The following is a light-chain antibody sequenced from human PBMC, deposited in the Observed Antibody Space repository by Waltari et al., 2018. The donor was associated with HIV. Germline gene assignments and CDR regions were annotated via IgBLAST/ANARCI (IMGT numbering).Light chain of an antibody. J-gene: IGLJ2*01. CDR3: AAWDDNLSGL. V-gene: IGLV1-44*01. CDR2: AAN. CDR1: RAHIGSNT. Sequence: QSVLTPPPPASGTLGQSVTISCSGRRAHIGSNTLNWFQQLPGTAPKPILPAANRRPSGYPARFSASKSGPSASLAINGLQSEDEADYYCAAWDDNLSGLFGGGTKLTVL.